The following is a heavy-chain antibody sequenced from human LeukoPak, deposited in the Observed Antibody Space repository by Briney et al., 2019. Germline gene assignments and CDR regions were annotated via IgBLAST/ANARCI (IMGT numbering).Heavy chain of an antibody. CDR3: AISFYYDSSGYYIYYYYGMDV. D-gene: IGHD3-22*01. CDR1: GFSFSSYT. J-gene: IGHJ6*02. CDR2: SSGGST. V-gene: IGHV3-23*01. Sequence: SGGSLRLSCAPSGFSFSSYTMNWVRQAPGKGLEWVSASSGGSTYYADSVKGRFTISRDNSKNTLYLQMNSLRAEDTAVYYCAISFYYDSSGYYIYYYYGMDVWGQGTTVTVSS.